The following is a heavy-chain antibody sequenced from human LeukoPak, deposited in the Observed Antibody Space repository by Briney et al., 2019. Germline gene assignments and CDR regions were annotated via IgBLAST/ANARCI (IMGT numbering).Heavy chain of an antibody. J-gene: IGHJ5*02. D-gene: IGHD4-23*01. CDR1: GFTLSKSA. Sequence: GGSLRLSCAASGFTLSKSAMSWVRQAPGMGLEWVSAVTGSGSSTFYADSVKGRFTISRDNSKNTLYLQMNSLRAEDTAVYYCAKEGGRQTVVEGSWFDPWGQGTLVTVSS. CDR2: VTGSGSST. CDR3: AKEGGRQTVVEGSWFDP. V-gene: IGHV3-23*01.